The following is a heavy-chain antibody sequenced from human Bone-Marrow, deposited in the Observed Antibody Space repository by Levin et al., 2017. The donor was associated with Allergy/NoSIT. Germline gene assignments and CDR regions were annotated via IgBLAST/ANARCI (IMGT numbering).Heavy chain of an antibody. V-gene: IGHV3-74*01. J-gene: IGHJ6*03. CDR2: INSDGSST. Sequence: GGSLRLSCAASGFTFSSYWMHWVRQAPGKGLVWVSRINSDGSSTSYADSVKGRFTISRDNAKNTLYLQMNSLRAEDTAVYYCARDSDVLLWFGESTTPFMDVWGKGTTVTVSS. D-gene: IGHD3-10*01. CDR1: GFTFSSYW. CDR3: ARDSDVLLWFGESTTPFMDV.